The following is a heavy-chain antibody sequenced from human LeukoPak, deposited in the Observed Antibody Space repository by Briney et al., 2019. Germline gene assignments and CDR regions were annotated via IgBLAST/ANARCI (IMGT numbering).Heavy chain of an antibody. J-gene: IGHJ4*02. D-gene: IGHD3-10*01. CDR3: ARIGRHGSGSYPVDY. CDR2: TNSDGSTT. CDR1: GFTFSRYW. V-gene: IGHV3-74*01. Sequence: PGGSLRLSCAASGFTFSRYWMHWVRHAPGKGLVWVSRTNSDGSTTNYADSVKGRFTISRDNAKNTLYLQMNSLRAEDTAVYYCARIGRHGSGSYPVDYWGQGTLVTVSS.